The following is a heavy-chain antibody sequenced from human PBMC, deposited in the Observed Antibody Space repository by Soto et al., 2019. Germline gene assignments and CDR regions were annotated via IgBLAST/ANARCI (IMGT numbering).Heavy chain of an antibody. J-gene: IGHJ6*02. Sequence: ASLEVSCKASGYTLASYGITWVRQAPGQGLEWMGWFSAYNGNTHYAQKLHGRVTMTTDTSTSTASMELRSLRSDDTAVYYCARIVGYDFWSGLDPPPKNGMDVWGQGTTVTVSS. V-gene: IGHV1-18*04. D-gene: IGHD3-3*01. CDR1: GYTLASYG. CDR3: ARIVGYDFWSGLDPPPKNGMDV. CDR2: FSAYNGNT.